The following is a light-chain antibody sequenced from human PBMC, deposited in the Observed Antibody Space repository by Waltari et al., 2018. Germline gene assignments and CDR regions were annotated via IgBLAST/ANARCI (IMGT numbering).Light chain of an antibody. V-gene: IGKV1-9*01. J-gene: IGKJ4*01. CDR1: QGIANY. Sequence: IQLTQSPSSLSASVGDTVTTTCRASQGIANYLAWYQQKPGKPPNLLIYGASTLQSGVPSSFSGSGSATRFTLTINSLQPEDFATYYCQQLNTYFPLTFGGGTKVEIK. CDR3: QQLNTYFPLT. CDR2: GAS.